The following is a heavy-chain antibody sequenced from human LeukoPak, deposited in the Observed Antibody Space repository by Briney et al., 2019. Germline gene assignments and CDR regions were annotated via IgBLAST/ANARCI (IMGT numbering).Heavy chain of an antibody. D-gene: IGHD3-9*01. J-gene: IGHJ5*02. CDR1: GYTFTSYD. CDR3: ARAVWYYDILSGYP. Sequence: AASVKVSCKASGYTFTSYDISWVRQAIGQGLEWMGWMNPNSGNTGYAQKFQGRVTMTRNTSISTAYMEMSSLRSDDTAVYYCARAVWYYDILSGYPWGQGTLVTVSS. V-gene: IGHV1-8*01. CDR2: MNPNSGNT.